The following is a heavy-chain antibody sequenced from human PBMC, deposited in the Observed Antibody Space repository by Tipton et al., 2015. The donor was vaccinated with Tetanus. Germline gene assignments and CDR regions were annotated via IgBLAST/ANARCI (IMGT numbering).Heavy chain of an antibody. CDR3: ARYYDSSGYYRRRYTSSFDY. V-gene: IGHV4-59*01. CDR2: IYFNGST. CDR1: GGSISSYY. D-gene: IGHD3-22*01. Sequence: TLSLTCTVSGGSISSYYWSWIRQPPGKGLEWIGYIYFNGSTNYNPSLKSRVTISVDRSKNQFSLKLSSVTAADTAVYYCARYYDSSGYYRRRYTSSFDYWGQGTLVTVSS. J-gene: IGHJ4*02.